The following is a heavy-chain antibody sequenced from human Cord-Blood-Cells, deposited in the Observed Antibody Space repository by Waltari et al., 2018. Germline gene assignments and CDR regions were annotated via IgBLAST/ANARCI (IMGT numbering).Heavy chain of an antibody. CDR1: GGSISSHY. V-gene: IGHV4-59*11. J-gene: IGHJ4*02. D-gene: IGHD6-13*01. CDR3: AREGAADSLDY. CDR2: IYYSGST. Sequence: QVQLQESGPGLVKPSETLSLTCTVSGGSISSHYWSWIRQPPGKGLEWIGYIYYSGSTNYNPPLKSRVTISVDMSKNQFSLKLSSVTAADTAVYYCAREGAADSLDYWGQGTLVTVSS.